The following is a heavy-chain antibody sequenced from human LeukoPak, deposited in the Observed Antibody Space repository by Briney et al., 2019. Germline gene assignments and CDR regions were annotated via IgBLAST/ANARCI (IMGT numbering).Heavy chain of an antibody. CDR2: IYYSGST. D-gene: IGHD4-23*01. CDR1: GGSISSYY. J-gene: IGHJ3*02. V-gene: IGHV4-59*01. CDR3: ARLSRTVGRDAFDI. Sequence: SETLSLTCTVSGGSISSYYCSWIRQPPGKGLEWIGYIYYSGSTNYNPSLQSRVTISVDTSKNQFSLKLSSVTAADTAVYYCARLSRTVGRDAFDIWGQGTMVTVSS.